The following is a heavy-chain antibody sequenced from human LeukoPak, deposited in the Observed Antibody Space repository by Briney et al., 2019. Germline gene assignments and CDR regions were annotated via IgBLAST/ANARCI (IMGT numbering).Heavy chain of an antibody. J-gene: IGHJ4*02. CDR2: IIPIFGTA. V-gene: IGHV1-69*06. CDR1: GGTFSSYA. D-gene: IGHD4-11*01. CDR3: ARQYSNYGDHPFDY. Sequence: SVKVSCKASGGTFSSYAISWVRQAPGQGLEWMGGIIPIFGTANYAQKFQGRVTITADKSTSTAYMELSSLRSEDTAVYYCARQYSNYGDHPFDYWGQGTLATVSS.